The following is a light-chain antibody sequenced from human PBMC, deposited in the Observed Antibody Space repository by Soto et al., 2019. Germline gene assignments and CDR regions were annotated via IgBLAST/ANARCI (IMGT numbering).Light chain of an antibody. CDR1: TSNIGSNF. CDR2: RDD. V-gene: IGLV1-47*01. CDR3: AAWDDSLSAWV. J-gene: IGLJ3*02. Sequence: QSALTQPPSTSGTPGQTVTISCSGRTSNIGSNFVYWYQQLPGTAPKLLIYRDDQRPSGVPDRFSGSKSGTSASLAISGLRSEDEADYYCAAWDDSLSAWVFGGGTKLTVL.